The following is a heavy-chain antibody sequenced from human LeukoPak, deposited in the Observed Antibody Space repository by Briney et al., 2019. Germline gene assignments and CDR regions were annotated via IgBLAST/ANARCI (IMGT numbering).Heavy chain of an antibody. CDR3: ARGHSSGYYPPDAFDI. CDR1: GGSISSGGYS. J-gene: IGHJ3*02. Sequence: SETLSLTCAVSGGSISSGGYSWSWIRQPPGKGPEWIGYIYHSGSTYYNPSLKSRVTISVDRSKNQFSLKLSSVTAADTAVYYCARGHSSGYYPPDAFDIWGQGTMVTVSS. D-gene: IGHD3-22*01. CDR2: IYHSGST. V-gene: IGHV4-30-2*01.